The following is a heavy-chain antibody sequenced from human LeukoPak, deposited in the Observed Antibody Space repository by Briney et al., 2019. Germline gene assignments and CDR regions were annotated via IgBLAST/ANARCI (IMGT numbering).Heavy chain of an antibody. CDR1: GFTFNSYA. CDR3: AKDDEWELPSYFDY. J-gene: IGHJ4*02. Sequence: PGGSLRLSCAASGFTFNSYAMSWVRQAPGKGLEWVSAISGSGGSTYYADSVKGRFTISTDNSKNTLYLQMNSLRAEDTAVYYCAKDDEWELPSYFDYWGQGTLVTVSS. V-gene: IGHV3-23*01. D-gene: IGHD1-26*01. CDR2: ISGSGGST.